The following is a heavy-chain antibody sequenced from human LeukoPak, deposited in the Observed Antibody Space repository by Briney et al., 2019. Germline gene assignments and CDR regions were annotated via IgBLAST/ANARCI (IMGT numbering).Heavy chain of an antibody. J-gene: IGHJ4*02. V-gene: IGHV1-2*02. CDR3: ARVSGYHWESFYDY. CDR2: INPNSGGT. D-gene: IGHD5-12*01. Sequence: ASVKVSCKASGYTFTGYYMHWVRQAPGQGLEWMGWINPNSGGTNYAQKFQGRVTMARDTSISTAYMELSRLRSDDTAVYYCARVSGYHWESFYDYWGQGTLVTVSS. CDR1: GYTFTGYY.